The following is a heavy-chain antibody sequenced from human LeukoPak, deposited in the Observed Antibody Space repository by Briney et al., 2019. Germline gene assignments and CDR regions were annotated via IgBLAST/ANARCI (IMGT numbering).Heavy chain of an antibody. CDR3: AKDLNWGGR. D-gene: IGHD7-27*01. Sequence: PGGSLRLSCAASGFTFSTSAMTWVRKAPGKGLEWVSGISVSGATDYADSVKGRFTISRDNSKNTLYLQINSLRAEDTAIYFCAKDLNWGGRWGQGTLVTVSS. CDR2: ISVSGAT. CDR1: GFTFSTSA. V-gene: IGHV3-23*01. J-gene: IGHJ4*02.